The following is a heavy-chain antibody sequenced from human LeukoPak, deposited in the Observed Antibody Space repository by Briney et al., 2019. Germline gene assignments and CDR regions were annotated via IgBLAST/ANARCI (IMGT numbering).Heavy chain of an antibody. D-gene: IGHD3-10*01. CDR1: GFTFSSYS. Sequence: GGSLRLSCAASGFTFSSYSMNWVRQAPGKGLEWVSSISSSSSYIYYADSVKGRFTISRDNAKNSLYLQMNSLRAEDTAVYYCAVSVRNDAFDIWGQGTMVTVSS. CDR2: ISSSSSYI. CDR3: AVSVRNDAFDI. J-gene: IGHJ3*02. V-gene: IGHV3-21*01.